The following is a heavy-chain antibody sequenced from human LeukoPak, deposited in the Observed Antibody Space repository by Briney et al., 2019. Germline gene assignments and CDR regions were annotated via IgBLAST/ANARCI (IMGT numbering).Heavy chain of an antibody. J-gene: IGHJ4*02. D-gene: IGHD4-23*01. CDR2: ISSSSSTI. CDR1: GFTFSTYS. Sequence: GGSLRLSCAASGFTFSTYSMNWVRQAPGKGLEWVLYISSSSSTIYYADSVKGRFTISRDNARNSLYLQMNSLRAEDTAVYYCVRGNDYGGPHYWGQGTLVTVSS. CDR3: VRGNDYGGPHY. V-gene: IGHV3-48*01.